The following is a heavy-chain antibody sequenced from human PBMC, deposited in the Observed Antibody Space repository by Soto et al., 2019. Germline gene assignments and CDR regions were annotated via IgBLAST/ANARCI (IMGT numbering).Heavy chain of an antibody. D-gene: IGHD3-3*01. V-gene: IGHV2-5*02. J-gene: IGHJ5*02. CDR3: AHRATMTIFGLIIDNGIWFDP. CDR2: IYWDGDK. Sequence: QINLIASGPTLVKPTQTLTLTCTFSGFSLSTSGAAVGWVRQPPGRALEWLALIYWDGDKRYNASLGNRLTITKDTSMSQVVLTLTNVDPADTATYYCAHRATMTIFGLIIDNGIWFDPWGQGTRVIVSS. CDR1: GFSLSTSGAA.